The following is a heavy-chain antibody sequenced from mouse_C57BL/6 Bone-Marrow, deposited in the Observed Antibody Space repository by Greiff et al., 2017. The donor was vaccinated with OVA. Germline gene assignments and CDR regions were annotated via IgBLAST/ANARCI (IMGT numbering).Heavy chain of an antibody. CDR3: AREDGNWFAY. CDR2: INPSSGYT. V-gene: IGHV1-4*01. J-gene: IGHJ3*01. Sequence: VQLQQSGAELARPGASVKMSCKASGYTFTSYTMHWVKQRPGQGLEWIGYINPSSGYTKYNQKFKDKATLTADKSSSPAYMQLSSLTSEDSAVYYCAREDGNWFAYGGQGTLVTVSA. CDR1: GYTFTSYT. D-gene: IGHD2-1*01.